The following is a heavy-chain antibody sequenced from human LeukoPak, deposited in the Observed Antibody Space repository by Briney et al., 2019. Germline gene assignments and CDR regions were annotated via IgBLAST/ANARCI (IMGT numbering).Heavy chain of an antibody. V-gene: IGHV4-34*01. CDR3: ARDTVTGTTPGTFDY. D-gene: IGHD1-20*01. CDR1: GGSFSGYY. CDR2: INHSGST. Sequence: PSETLSLTCAVYGGSFSGYYWSWIRQPPGKGLEWIGEINHSGSTNYNPSLKSRVTISVDTSRNQFSLKLSSVTAADTAVYYCARDTVTGTTPGTFDYWGQGTLVTVSS. J-gene: IGHJ4*02.